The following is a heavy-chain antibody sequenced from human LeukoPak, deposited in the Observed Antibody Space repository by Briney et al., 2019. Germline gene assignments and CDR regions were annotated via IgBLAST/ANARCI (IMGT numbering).Heavy chain of an antibody. D-gene: IGHD3-10*01. CDR1: GFTFSSYS. Sequence: GGSLRLSCAASGFTFSSYSMNWVRQAPGKGLEWVSSISSSSSYVYYADSVKGRFTISRDNAKNSLYLQMNSLRAEDTAVYYCARIGAPDIAYYYYMDVWGKGTTVTVSS. CDR2: ISSSSSYV. CDR3: ARIGAPDIAYYYYMDV. V-gene: IGHV3-21*01. J-gene: IGHJ6*03.